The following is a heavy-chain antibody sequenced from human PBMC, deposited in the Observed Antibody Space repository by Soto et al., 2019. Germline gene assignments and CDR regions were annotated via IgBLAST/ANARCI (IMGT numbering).Heavy chain of an antibody. Sequence: QVQLQESGPGLVKPSQTLSLTCTVSGGSISSGDYYWSWIRQPPRKGLEWIVYLYYSGSTYYNPSLKSRVTISVDTSKHHFSLNLSSVTAADTAVYYCARSSSMVGDYFDYWGQGTLVTVSS. CDR2: LYYSGST. V-gene: IGHV4-30-4*01. J-gene: IGHJ4*02. CDR1: GGSISSGDYY. CDR3: ARSSSMVGDYFDY. D-gene: IGHD3-10*01.